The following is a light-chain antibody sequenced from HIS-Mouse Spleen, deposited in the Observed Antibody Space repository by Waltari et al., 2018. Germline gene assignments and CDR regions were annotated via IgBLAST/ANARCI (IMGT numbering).Light chain of an antibody. CDR1: PLPKKY. V-gene: IGLV3-10*01. Sequence: SYELTQPPSVSVSPGQTARIPGSGDPLPKKYAYWYQQKSGQAPVLVIYEDSKRPSGIPERFSGSSSGTMATLTISGAQVEDEADYYCYSTDSSGNHRVFGGGTKLTVL. J-gene: IGLJ2*01. CDR2: EDS. CDR3: YSTDSSGNHRV.